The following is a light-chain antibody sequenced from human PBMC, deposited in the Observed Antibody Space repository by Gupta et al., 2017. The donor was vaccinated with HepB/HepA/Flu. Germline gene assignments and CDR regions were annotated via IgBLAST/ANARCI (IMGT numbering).Light chain of an antibody. V-gene: IGLV2-14*01. Sequence: QSALTQPASVSGSPGQSITIPCTGTSSDVGGYNYVSWYQQYLGKAPKVIIYDVSGRPSGVSDRFSGSKSGNMAPLTISGLQAEDEADYYCCSYRSSTSLFVFGTGTKVTVL. CDR2: DVS. CDR1: SSDVGGYNY. CDR3: CSYRSSTSLFV. J-gene: IGLJ1*01.